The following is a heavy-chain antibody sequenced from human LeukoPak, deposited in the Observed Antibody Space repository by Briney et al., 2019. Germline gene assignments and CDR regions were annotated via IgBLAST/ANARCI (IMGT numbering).Heavy chain of an antibody. CDR3: ATGYSNTWYYFDY. D-gene: IGHD6-13*01. CDR2: IYYSGST. CDR1: GGSISSYY. J-gene: IGHJ4*02. Sequence: SETLSLTCTVSGGSISSYYWSWIRQPPGKGLEWIGYIYYSGSTNYNPSLKSRVTISVDTSKNQFSLKLSSVTAADTAVYYCATGYSNTWYYFDYWGQGTLVTVSS. V-gene: IGHV4-59*01.